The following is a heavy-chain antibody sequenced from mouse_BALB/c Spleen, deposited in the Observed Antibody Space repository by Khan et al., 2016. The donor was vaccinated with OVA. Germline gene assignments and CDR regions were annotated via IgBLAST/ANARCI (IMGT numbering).Heavy chain of an antibody. Sequence: VQLQQSGPELVRPGASVKISCTASGYSFTGYFMNWVMQSHGKSLEWIGRINPHIGETFYNQRFKDKATLTVDESSSTAHMELRSLASEDSAFYYCTRIYRSDFDYWGQGTTLTVSP. CDR3: TRIYRSDFDY. V-gene: IGHV1-20*02. CDR1: GYSFTGYF. CDR2: INPHIGET. D-gene: IGHD1-1*01. J-gene: IGHJ2*01.